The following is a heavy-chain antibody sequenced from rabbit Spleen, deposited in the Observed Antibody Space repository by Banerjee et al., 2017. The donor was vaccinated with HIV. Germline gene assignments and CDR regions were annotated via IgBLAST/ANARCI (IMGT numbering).Heavy chain of an antibody. CDR3: ARDTGSSFSSYGMDL. V-gene: IGHV1S45*01. CDR1: GFSFSNKAV. Sequence: QEQLVESGGGLVKPEGSLKLSCTASGFSFSNKAVMCWVRQAPGKGLEWIACIDTSDGDTDYANWPKGRFTISKTSSTTVTLQMTSLTAADTATYFCARDTGSSFSSYGMDLWGPGTLVTVS. J-gene: IGHJ6*01. D-gene: IGHD8-1*01. CDR2: IDTSDGDT.